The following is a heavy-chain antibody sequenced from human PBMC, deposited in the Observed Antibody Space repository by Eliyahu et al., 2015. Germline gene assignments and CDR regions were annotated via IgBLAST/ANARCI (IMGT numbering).Heavy chain of an antibody. V-gene: IGHV4-34*01. Sequence: QVQLQQWGAGLLKPSETLSLTCAVYGGXFSGYYWSWIRQPPGKGLXWIGEINHSGSTNYNPSLKSRVTISVDTSKNQFSLKLSSVTAADTAVYYCARGRLGIAAAATHFDYWGQGTLVTVSS. D-gene: IGHD6-13*01. J-gene: IGHJ4*02. CDR1: GGXFSGYY. CDR3: ARGRLGIAAAATHFDY. CDR2: INHSGST.